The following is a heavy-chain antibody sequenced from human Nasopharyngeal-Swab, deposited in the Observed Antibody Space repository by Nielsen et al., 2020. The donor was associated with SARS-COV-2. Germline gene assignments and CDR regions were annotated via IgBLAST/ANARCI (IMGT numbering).Heavy chain of an antibody. V-gene: IGHV4-31*02. J-gene: IGHJ6*02. CDR3: ARDRVVPAAMWAYYYYYGMDV. CDR2: IYYSGST. Sequence: WFRQPPGKGLEWLGYIYYSGSTYYNPSLKSRVTISVDTSKNQFSLKLSSVTAADTAVYYCARDRVVPAAMWAYYYYYGMDVWGQGTTVTVSS. D-gene: IGHD2-2*01.